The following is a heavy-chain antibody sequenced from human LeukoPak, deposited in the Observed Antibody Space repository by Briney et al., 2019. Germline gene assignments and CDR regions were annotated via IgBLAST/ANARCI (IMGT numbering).Heavy chain of an antibody. V-gene: IGHV4-31*03. CDR1: GGSISSGGYY. Sequence: SETLSLTCTVSGGSISSGGYYWSWIRQHPGKGLEWIGYIYYSGSTYYNPSLKSRVTISVDTSKNQFSLKLSSVTAADTAVYYCARRYCSSTSCGLVGAFDIWGQGTMVTVSS. CDR3: ARRYCSSTSCGLVGAFDI. D-gene: IGHD2-2*01. CDR2: IYYSGST. J-gene: IGHJ3*02.